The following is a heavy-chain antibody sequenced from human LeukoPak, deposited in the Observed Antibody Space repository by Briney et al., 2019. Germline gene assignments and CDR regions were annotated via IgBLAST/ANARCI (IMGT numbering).Heavy chain of an antibody. CDR2: IYYSGST. CDR1: GGSISSGDYY. V-gene: IGHV4-30-4*01. J-gene: IGHJ6*02. CDR3: ARVSNYYGMDV. Sequence: SETLSLTCTVSGGSISSGDYYWSWIRQPPGKGLEWIGYIYYSGSTYYNPSLKSRVTISVDTSKNQFSLKLSSVTAADTAVYYCARVSNYYGMDVWGQRTTVTVSS.